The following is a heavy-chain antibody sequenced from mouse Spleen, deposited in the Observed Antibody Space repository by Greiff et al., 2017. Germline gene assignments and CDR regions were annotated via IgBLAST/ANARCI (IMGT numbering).Heavy chain of an antibody. J-gene: IGHJ2*01. V-gene: IGHV6-6*01. CDR3: TRRAGPYYFDY. CDR2: IRNKANNHAT. D-gene: IGHD3-3*01. CDR1: GFTFSDAW. Sequence: EVKLMESGGGLVQPRGSMKLSCAASGFTFSDAWLDWVRQSPEKGLEWVAEIRNKANNHATYYAESVKGRFTISRDDSKSSVYLQMNSLRAEDTGIYYCTRRAGPYYFDYWGQGTTLTVSS.